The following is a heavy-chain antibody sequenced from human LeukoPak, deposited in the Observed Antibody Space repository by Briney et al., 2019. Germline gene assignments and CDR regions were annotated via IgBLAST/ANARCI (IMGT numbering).Heavy chain of an antibody. J-gene: IGHJ4*02. CDR2: IRWNSGSI. CDR3: AKDFQYYDSSGYLDY. V-gene: IGHV3-9*01. CDR1: GFTFDDYA. D-gene: IGHD3-22*01. Sequence: PGGSLRLSCAASGFTFDDYAMHWVRQAPGKGLEWVSCIRWNSGSIGYVDSVKGRFTISRDNAKNSLYLQMNSLRAEDTALYYCAKDFQYYDSSGYLDYWGQGTLVTVSS.